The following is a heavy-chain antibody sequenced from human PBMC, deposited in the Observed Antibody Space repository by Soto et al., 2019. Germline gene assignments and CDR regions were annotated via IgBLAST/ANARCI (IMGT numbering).Heavy chain of an antibody. Sequence: EVKLVESGGTLVQPGGSLRLSCAASAFTFNTYWMHWVRQAPGKGLVWVSRINSDGTKTTYADSVKGRFTISRDNAKNTVYLQMNSLRAEDTAVYYCATVATNSYNWVDPWGQGTLVTVSS. CDR3: ATVATNSYNWVDP. CDR2: INSDGTKT. CDR1: AFTFNTYW. D-gene: IGHD5-12*01. J-gene: IGHJ5*02. V-gene: IGHV3-74*01.